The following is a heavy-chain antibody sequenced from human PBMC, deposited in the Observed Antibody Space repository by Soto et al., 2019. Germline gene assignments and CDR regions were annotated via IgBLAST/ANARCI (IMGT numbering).Heavy chain of an antibody. CDR1: GFTVDEYA. J-gene: IGHJ6*02. CDR3: AKALRATQYYDYYYRMDV. CDR2: INWNSVRT. Sequence: GGSLRLSYAASGFTVDEYAMPWVRQAPGKGLEWVSGINWNSVRTGYADSVKGRFTISRDNAKNSLYLQMNSLRAEDTALYYCAKALRATQYYDYYYRMDVRGQGTTVTVSS. V-gene: IGHV3-9*01.